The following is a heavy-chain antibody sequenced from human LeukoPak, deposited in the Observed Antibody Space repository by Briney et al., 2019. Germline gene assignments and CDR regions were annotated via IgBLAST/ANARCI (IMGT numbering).Heavy chain of an antibody. V-gene: IGHV3-11*04. D-gene: IGHD3-16*01. CDR2: ISSSGGTI. CDR1: AFSISDDW. J-gene: IGHJ6*02. CDR3: ERGVLYYYGGMDV. Sequence: PGGSLRLSCAASAFSISDDWMTWVRQAPGKGLGWVSYISSSGGTIYYADSVKCRFTLSRDNAETSQYLQMNRLSAEDTAVYYWERGVLYYYGGMDVWGQGTTVTVSS.